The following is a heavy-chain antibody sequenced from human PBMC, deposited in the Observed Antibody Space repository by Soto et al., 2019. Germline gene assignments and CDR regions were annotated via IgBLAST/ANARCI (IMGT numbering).Heavy chain of an antibody. CDR3: ARPVSYDYLWGTRYSNFDL. Sequence: ASVKVSCKASGYTFTSHGISWVRQAPGQGLEWMGWISVYNGNTNYAQKLQGRVTMTADTSTSTADMELRSLRSDDTAVYYCARPVSYDYLWGTRYSNFDLRG. D-gene: IGHD3-16*01. CDR1: GYTFTSHG. V-gene: IGHV1-18*01. CDR2: ISVYNGNT. J-gene: IGHJ4*01.